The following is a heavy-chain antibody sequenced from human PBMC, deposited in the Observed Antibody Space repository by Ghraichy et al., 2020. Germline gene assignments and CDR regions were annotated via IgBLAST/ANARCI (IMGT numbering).Heavy chain of an antibody. CDR3: AREGMGHCSGGSCYSYYYYGMDV. CDR1: GGSISSGSYY. Sequence: SETLSLTSTVSGGSISSGSYYWSWIRQPAGKGLEWIGRIYTSGSTNYNPSLKSRVTISVDTSKNQFSLKLSSVTAADTAVYYCAREGMGHCSGGSCYSYYYYGMDVWGQGTTVTVSS. J-gene: IGHJ6*02. D-gene: IGHD2-15*01. CDR2: IYTSGST. V-gene: IGHV4-61*02.